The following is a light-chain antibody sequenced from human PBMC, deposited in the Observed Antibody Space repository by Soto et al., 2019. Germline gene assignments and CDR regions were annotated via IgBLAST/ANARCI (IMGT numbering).Light chain of an antibody. Sequence: QSVLTQPPSTSGTPEQRVTISCSGSSSNIGSNAVNWYQQLPGTAPKLLIYDNNQRPSGVPDRFSGSKSGTSASLAISGLQSEDEADYYCAAWNDNLNGPSYVFGAGTKATVL. CDR2: DNN. CDR1: SSNIGSNA. CDR3: AAWNDNLNGPSYV. J-gene: IGLJ1*01. V-gene: IGLV1-44*01.